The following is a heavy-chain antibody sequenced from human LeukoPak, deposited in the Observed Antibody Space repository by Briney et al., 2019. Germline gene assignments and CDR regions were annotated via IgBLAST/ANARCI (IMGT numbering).Heavy chain of an antibody. J-gene: IGHJ4*02. CDR3: ARVRGIAATIGYFDY. CDR2: ISYDGSTK. D-gene: IGHD5-12*01. CDR1: GFTFSNYA. Sequence: GRSLRLSCAASGFTFSNYARHWVRQAPGKGLEWMAVISYDGSTKYYADSVKGRFTISRDNYKNTLYLQMNSLRAEDTVVYYCARVRGIAATIGYFDYWGQGTLVTVSS. V-gene: IGHV3-30*04.